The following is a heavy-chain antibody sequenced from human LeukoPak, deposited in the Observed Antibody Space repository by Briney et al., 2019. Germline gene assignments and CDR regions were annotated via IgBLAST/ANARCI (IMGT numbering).Heavy chain of an antibody. D-gene: IGHD5-18*01. CDR2: IIPIFGTA. V-gene: IGHV1-69*05. CDR1: GGTFSNYT. Sequence: SVKVSCKTSGGTFSNYTISWVRQAPGQGLEWMGGIIPIFGTANYAQKFQGRVTMTRDMSTTTVYMELSSLRSEDTAVYYCARDVPYDESGYQFDYWGQGTLVTVSS. CDR3: ARDVPYDESGYQFDY. J-gene: IGHJ4*02.